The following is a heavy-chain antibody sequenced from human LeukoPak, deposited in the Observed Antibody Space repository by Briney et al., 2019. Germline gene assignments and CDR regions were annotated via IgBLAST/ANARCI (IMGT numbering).Heavy chain of an antibody. V-gene: IGHV3-30*04. CDR1: GLTFSSYA. CDR3: ARGVRIAVAGNIDY. D-gene: IGHD6-19*01. CDR2: ISYDGPNK. Sequence: TGGSLRLSCAASGLTFSSYAMHWVRRAPGKGLEWVAVISYDGPNKNYADSVKGRFTISRDNSKNTLYLQMNSLRAEDTAVYYCARGVRIAVAGNIDYWGQGTLVTVSS. J-gene: IGHJ4*02.